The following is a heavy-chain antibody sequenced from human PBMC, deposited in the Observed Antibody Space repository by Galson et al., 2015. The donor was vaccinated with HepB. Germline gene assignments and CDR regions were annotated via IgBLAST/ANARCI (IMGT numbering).Heavy chain of an antibody. J-gene: IGHJ6*02. Sequence: SVKVSCKASGYTFTSYGISWVRQAPGQGLEWMGWISAYNGDTNYAQKLQGRVTMTTDTSTSTAYMELRSLRSDDTAVYYCARGLGWFGDSAGPASYDGMDVWGQGSTVTVSS. V-gene: IGHV1-18*04. CDR3: ARGLGWFGDSAGPASYDGMDV. CDR2: ISAYNGDT. D-gene: IGHD3-10*01. CDR1: GYTFTSYG.